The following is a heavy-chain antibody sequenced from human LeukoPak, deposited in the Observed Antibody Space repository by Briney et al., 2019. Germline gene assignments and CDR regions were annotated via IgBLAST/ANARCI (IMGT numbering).Heavy chain of an antibody. D-gene: IGHD5-12*01. CDR2: TNHSGST. Sequence: SSETLSLTCAVYGGSFSGYYWSWIRQPPGKGLEWIGETNHSGSTNYNPSLKSRVTISVDTSKNQFSLKLSSVTAADTAVYYCARAPRRGYSGYGSFDYWGQGTLVTVSS. J-gene: IGHJ4*02. CDR1: GGSFSGYY. CDR3: ARAPRRGYSGYGSFDY. V-gene: IGHV4-34*01.